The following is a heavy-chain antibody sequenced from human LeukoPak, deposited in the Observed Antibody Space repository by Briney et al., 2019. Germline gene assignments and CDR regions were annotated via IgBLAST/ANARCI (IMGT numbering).Heavy chain of an antibody. CDR1: GYTFTSYG. CDR2: IIPLYATT. Sequence: SVKVSCKASGYTFTSYGISWVRQAPGQGLEWMGRIIPLYATTYYAHKFQGRVTITTDESTSTAYMDLSSLRSEDTAVYYCARGMFEIEDQYYMDVWGKGTTVTVSS. J-gene: IGHJ6*03. CDR3: ARGMFEIEDQYYMDV. D-gene: IGHD3-10*02. V-gene: IGHV1-69*05.